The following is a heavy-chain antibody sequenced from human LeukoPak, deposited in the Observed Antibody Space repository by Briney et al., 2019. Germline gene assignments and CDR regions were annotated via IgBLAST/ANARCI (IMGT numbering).Heavy chain of an antibody. Sequence: GGSLRLSCAASGFTFSSYAMSWVRQAPGKGLEWVSAISGSGGSTYYADSVKGRFTISRDNSKNTVYLQVNSLRAEDTAVYYCARAPAPNCGGDCYPGAFDIWGQGTMVTVSS. CDR3: ARAPAPNCGGDCYPGAFDI. CDR1: GFTFSSYA. D-gene: IGHD2-21*02. V-gene: IGHV3-23*01. CDR2: ISGSGGST. J-gene: IGHJ3*02.